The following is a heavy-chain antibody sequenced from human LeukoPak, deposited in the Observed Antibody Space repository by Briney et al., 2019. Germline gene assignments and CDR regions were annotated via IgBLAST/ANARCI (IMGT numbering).Heavy chain of an antibody. CDR3: ARDPGQYYDILTGYYTPYYFDY. J-gene: IGHJ4*02. Sequence: ASVKVSCKASGYTFTSYGIGWVRQAPEQGLEWMGWISTYNGDTDYAQKLQGRVTMTTDTSTSTAYMELRSLRSDDTAVYYCARDPGQYYDILTGYYTPYYFDYWGQGTLVTVSS. CDR2: ISTYNGDT. CDR1: GYTFTSYG. D-gene: IGHD3-9*01. V-gene: IGHV1-18*01.